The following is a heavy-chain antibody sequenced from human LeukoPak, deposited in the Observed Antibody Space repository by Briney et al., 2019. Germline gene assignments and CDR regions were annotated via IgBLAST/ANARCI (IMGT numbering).Heavy chain of an antibody. CDR3: ARSPAAGSAAAFDY. Sequence: GGSLRLSCAASGFTVSSNFMNWVRQAPGKGLEWVSVIYTGGSTYYADSVKGRFTISRDNSKNTLYLQMNSLRAEDTAVYYCARSPAAGSAAAFDYWGQETLVTVSS. D-gene: IGHD6-13*01. CDR2: IYTGGST. CDR1: GFTVSSNF. V-gene: IGHV3-53*01. J-gene: IGHJ4*02.